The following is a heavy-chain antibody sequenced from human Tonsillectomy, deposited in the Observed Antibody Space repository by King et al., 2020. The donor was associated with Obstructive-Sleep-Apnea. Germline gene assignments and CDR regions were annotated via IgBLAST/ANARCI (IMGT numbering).Heavy chain of an antibody. V-gene: IGHV1-2*02. CDR1: GYTFTGYY. D-gene: IGHD4-17*01. J-gene: IGHJ6*02. Sequence: VQLVESGAEVKKPGASVKVSCKASGYTFTGYYMHWVRQAPGQGLEWMGWINPNSGGTNYAQKFQGRGTMTRDTFISTAYMELSRLRSDDTAVYYCASTSYGDYVYYGMDVWGQGTTVTVSS. CDR2: INPNSGGT. CDR3: ASTSYGDYVYYGMDV.